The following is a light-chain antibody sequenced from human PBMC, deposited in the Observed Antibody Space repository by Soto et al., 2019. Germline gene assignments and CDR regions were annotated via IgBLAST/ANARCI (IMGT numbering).Light chain of an antibody. J-gene: IGKJ1*01. CDR1: QDIRND. CDR3: LLDYNYPWR. V-gene: IGKV1-6*01. Sequence: AIQMNKFPSALSAYVGDRVTITCRASQDIRNDLGWFQQKPGKAPKLLINTASTLQSGVSSRFSSSGSGTDFTLTICSLQPEDFATYCCLLDYNYPWRFGHGTKVDIK. CDR2: TAS.